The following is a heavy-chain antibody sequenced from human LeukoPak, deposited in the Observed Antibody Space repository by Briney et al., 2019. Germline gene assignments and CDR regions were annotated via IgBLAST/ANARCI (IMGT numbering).Heavy chain of an antibody. Sequence: SETLSLTCTVSGYSISSGYYWGWIRQPPGKGLEWIGSIYHSGSTYYNPSLKSRVTISVDTSKNQFSLKLSSVTAADTAVYYCARDFWSGYSLFDYWGQGTLVTFSS. J-gene: IGHJ4*02. CDR3: ARDFWSGYSLFDY. V-gene: IGHV4-38-2*02. CDR2: IYHSGST. CDR1: GYSISSGYY. D-gene: IGHD3-3*01.